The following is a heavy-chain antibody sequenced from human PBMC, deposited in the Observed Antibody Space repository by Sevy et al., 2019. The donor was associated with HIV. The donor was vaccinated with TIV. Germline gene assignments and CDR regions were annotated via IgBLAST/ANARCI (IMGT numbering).Heavy chain of an antibody. CDR1: GFRFRDYR. CDR3: ARGHGRGEVALDL. CDR2: ITSSSNTI. J-gene: IGHJ5*02. Sequence: GGSLRLSCAASGFRFRDYRMNWVRQAPGKGLEWVSYITSSSNTINYADSVKGRFTISRDKSRNSLYLQINSLRHEDTAVYYCARGHGRGEVALDLWGQGTLVTVSS. D-gene: IGHD3-3*01. V-gene: IGHV3-48*02.